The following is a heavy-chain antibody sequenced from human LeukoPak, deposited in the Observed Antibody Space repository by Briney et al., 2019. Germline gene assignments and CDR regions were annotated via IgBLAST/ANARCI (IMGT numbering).Heavy chain of an antibody. V-gene: IGHV4-38-2*01. CDR1: DFSISSDYY. CDR2: IFHSGST. CDR3: ARHSQWGVIPWAFHI. Sequence: SETLSLTCAVSDFSISSDYYWGWIRQPPGKGLEWIGTIFHSGSTYYNPSLKSRVTISVDTSENRFSLKLNSVTAADTAVYYCARHSQWGVIPWAFHIWGQGTMVTVSS. D-gene: IGHD3-16*02. J-gene: IGHJ3*02.